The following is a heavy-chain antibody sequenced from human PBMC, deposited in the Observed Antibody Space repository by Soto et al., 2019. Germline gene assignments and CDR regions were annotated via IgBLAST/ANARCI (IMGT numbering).Heavy chain of an antibody. CDR3: ARGEHDYIWGSYRQFDY. J-gene: IGHJ4*02. CDR1: GGTFSSYT. CDR2: IIPILGIA. D-gene: IGHD3-16*02. V-gene: IGHV1-69*02. Sequence: ASVKVSCKASGGTFSSYTISWVRQAPGQGLEWMGRIIPILGIANYAQKSQGRVTITADKSTSTAYMELSSLRSEDTAVYYCARGEHDYIWGSYRQFDYWGQGTLVTVSS.